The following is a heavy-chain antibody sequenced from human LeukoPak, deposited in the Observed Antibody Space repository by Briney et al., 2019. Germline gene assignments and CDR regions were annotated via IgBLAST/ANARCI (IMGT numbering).Heavy chain of an antibody. J-gene: IGHJ4*02. CDR1: GFTFSSYA. CDR2: ISGSGGST. Sequence: GGSLRLSCAASGFTFSSYAMSWVRQAPGKGLEWVSGISGSGGSTYYADSVKGRFTISRDNSKNTLYLQMNSLRAEDTAVYYCARDEGPYSWNYWGQGTLVTVSS. V-gene: IGHV3-23*01. D-gene: IGHD1-20*01. CDR3: ARDEGPYSWNY.